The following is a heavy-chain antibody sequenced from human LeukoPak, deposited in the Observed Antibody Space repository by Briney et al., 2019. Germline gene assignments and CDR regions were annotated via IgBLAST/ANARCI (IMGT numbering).Heavy chain of an antibody. Sequence: GGSLRLSCTASGFTFSTSSMNWVRQAPGKGLEWVSSISSGSSYRYYADSVKGRFTISRDNAKNSLYLQMNSLRAEDTAVYYCVKDNPLDYWGQGTLVIVSS. D-gene: IGHD1-14*01. CDR1: GFTFSTSS. J-gene: IGHJ4*02. CDR3: VKDNPLDY. V-gene: IGHV3-21*01. CDR2: ISSGSSYR.